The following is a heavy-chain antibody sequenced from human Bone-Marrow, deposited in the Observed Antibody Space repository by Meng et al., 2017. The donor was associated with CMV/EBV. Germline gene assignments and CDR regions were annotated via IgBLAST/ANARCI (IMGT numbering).Heavy chain of an antibody. D-gene: IGHD6-13*01. V-gene: IGHV3-48*03. CDR3: AREGQQLAFDDFDI. CDR2: ISSSGSTT. CDR1: GFTFSAYE. Sequence: GESLKISCAASGFTFSAYEMNWVRQAPGKGLEWVLYISSSGSTTYYADSVKGRFTISRDNAKNSLYLQMNSLRAEDTAVYYCAREGQQLAFDDFDIWGQGTMVTVSS. J-gene: IGHJ3*02.